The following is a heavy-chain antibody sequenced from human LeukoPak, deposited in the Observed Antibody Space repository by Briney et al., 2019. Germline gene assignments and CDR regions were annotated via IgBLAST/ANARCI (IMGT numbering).Heavy chain of an antibody. CDR3: ARDRMVRGAPAPYLDY. Sequence: GGSLRLSCAASGFTFSSYEMNWVRQAPGKGLEWVSYISSSGSTIYYADSVKGRFTISRDNAKNSLYLRMNSLRAEDTAVYYCARDRMVRGAPAPYLDYWGQGTLVTVSS. V-gene: IGHV3-48*03. J-gene: IGHJ4*02. D-gene: IGHD3-10*01. CDR1: GFTFSSYE. CDR2: ISSSGSTI.